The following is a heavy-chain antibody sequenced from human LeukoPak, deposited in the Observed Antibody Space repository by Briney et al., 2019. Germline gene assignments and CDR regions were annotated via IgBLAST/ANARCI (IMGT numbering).Heavy chain of an antibody. Sequence: PGGSLRLSCAASGFTLSSFEMNWVRQAPGKGLEWVSYISSSGSSIYYGDSVKGRFTISRDNAKNSLYLQMNSLRAEDTAVYHCARGAGGYFDYWGQGTLVTVSS. CDR2: ISSSGSSI. CDR1: GFTLSSFE. CDR3: ARGAGGYFDY. V-gene: IGHV3-48*03. D-gene: IGHD3-10*01. J-gene: IGHJ4*02.